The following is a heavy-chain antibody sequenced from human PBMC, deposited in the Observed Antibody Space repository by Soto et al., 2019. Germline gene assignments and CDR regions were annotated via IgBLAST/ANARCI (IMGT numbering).Heavy chain of an antibody. D-gene: IGHD1-1*01. Sequence: QVQLQESGPGLVKPSGTLSLTCAVSGGSISSSNWWSWVRQPPGKGLEWIGEIYHSGSTNYNPSLKSRVTISVHKSKNQFSLKLSSVTAAVTAVYYCALGREETTYGMDVWGQGTTVTVSS. V-gene: IGHV4-4*02. CDR1: GGSISSSNW. CDR2: IYHSGST. CDR3: ALGREETTYGMDV. J-gene: IGHJ6*02.